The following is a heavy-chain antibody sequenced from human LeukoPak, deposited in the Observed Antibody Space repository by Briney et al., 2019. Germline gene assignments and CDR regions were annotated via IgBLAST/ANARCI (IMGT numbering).Heavy chain of an antibody. CDR1: GYTFTSYD. D-gene: IGHD4-17*01. CDR3: ARVMTTVKKESGY. Sequence: EASVKVSCKASGYTFTSYDINWVRQATGQGLEWMGWMNPNSGNTGYAQKFQGRVTMTRNTSISTAYMELSSLRSEDTAVYYCARVMTTVKKESGYWGQGTLVTVSS. CDR2: MNPNSGNT. V-gene: IGHV1-8*01. J-gene: IGHJ4*02.